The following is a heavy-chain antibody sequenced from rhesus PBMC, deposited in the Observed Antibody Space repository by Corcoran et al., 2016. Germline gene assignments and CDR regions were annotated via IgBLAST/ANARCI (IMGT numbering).Heavy chain of an antibody. Sequence: QVQLQESGPGLVKPSETLSLTCAVSGYSISSGYGWSWIRQPPGKGREWIGYIGGRSGSTNYNPSLKSRVTNSKDTSKNQFSRKLSSVTAADTAVYYCARGGMCDYWGQGVLVTVSS. J-gene: IGHJ4*01. CDR3: ARGGMCDY. D-gene: IGHD1-32*01. CDR1: GYSISSGYG. V-gene: IGHV4-127*01. CDR2: IGGRSGST.